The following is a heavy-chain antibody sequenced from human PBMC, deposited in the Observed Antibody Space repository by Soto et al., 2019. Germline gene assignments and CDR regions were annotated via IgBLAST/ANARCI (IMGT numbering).Heavy chain of an antibody. CDR2: IYYSGST. J-gene: IGHJ4*02. V-gene: IGHV4-59*01. CDR1: GGSISSYY. CDR3: ARESHQDELSGGSCYFDY. D-gene: IGHD2-15*01. Sequence: SETLSLTCTVSGGSISSYYWSWIRQPPGKGLEWIGYIYYSGSTNYNPSLKSRVTISVDTSKNQFSLKLSSVTAADTAVYYCARESHQDELSGGSCYFDYWGQGTLVTVSS.